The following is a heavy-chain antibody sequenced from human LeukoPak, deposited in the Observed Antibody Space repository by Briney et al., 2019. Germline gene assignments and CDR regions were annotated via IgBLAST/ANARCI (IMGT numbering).Heavy chain of an antibody. CDR1: GFTLSDHW. D-gene: IGHD6-13*01. Sequence: GGSLRLSCAASGFTLSDHWMNWVRQPPGKGLLWVSHINVDGSDTDYADSVKGRFTISRDNSKNTLDLQMNSLRADDTAVYYCARDGYSNYWYLNLWGQGTLVTVSS. V-gene: IGHV3-74*01. CDR2: INVDGSDT. J-gene: IGHJ4*02. CDR3: ARDGYSNYWYLNL.